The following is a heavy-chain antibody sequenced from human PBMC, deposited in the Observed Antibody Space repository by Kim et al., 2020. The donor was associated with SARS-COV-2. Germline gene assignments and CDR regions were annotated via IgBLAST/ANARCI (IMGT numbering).Heavy chain of an antibody. CDR1: GFTFSTYD. Sequence: GGSLRLSCAASGFTFSTYDMHWVRQATGKGLEWVSAIATAGDTYYPGSVKGRFTISRENAKNSLYLQMNSLRAGDTAVYYCARAGSSGWYFDYWGQGTLVTVSS. D-gene: IGHD6-19*01. J-gene: IGHJ4*02. CDR2: IATAGDT. V-gene: IGHV3-13*04. CDR3: ARAGSSGWYFDY.